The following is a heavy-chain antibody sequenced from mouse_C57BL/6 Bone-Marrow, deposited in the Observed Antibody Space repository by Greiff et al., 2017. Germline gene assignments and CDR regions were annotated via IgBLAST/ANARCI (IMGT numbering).Heavy chain of an antibody. CDR1: GFNIKDYY. CDR2: IDPEDGET. V-gene: IGHV14-2*01. J-gene: IGHJ3*01. D-gene: IGHD1-1*01. Sequence: EVQLQQSGAELVKPGASVKLSCTASGFNIKDYYMHWVKQRTEQGLAWIGRIDPEDGETKYAPKFQGKATITADTSSNTAYLQLSSLTSEDTAVYYCARYIHYYYGSSYDLFAYWGQGTLVTVSA. CDR3: ARYIHYYYGSSYDLFAY.